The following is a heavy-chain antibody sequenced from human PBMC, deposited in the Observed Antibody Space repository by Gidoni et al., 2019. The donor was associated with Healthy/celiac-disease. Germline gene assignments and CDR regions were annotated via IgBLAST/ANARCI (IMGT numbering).Heavy chain of an antibody. CDR3: ASRRYDFWSGYMAPTFDY. Sequence: QVQLVQSGAEVKKPGASVKVSCKASGYTFTGYYMHWVRQASGQGLEWMGWINPNSGGTNYAQKCQGRGTMTRDTSISTAYMELSRLRSDDTAVYYCASRRYDFWSGYMAPTFDYWGQGTLVTVSS. V-gene: IGHV1-2*02. J-gene: IGHJ4*02. CDR1: GYTFTGYY. D-gene: IGHD3-3*01. CDR2: INPNSGGT.